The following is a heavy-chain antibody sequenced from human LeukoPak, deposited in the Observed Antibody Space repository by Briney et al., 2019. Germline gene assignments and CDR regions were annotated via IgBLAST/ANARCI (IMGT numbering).Heavy chain of an antibody. CDR2: IIPIFGTA. V-gene: IGHV1-69*01. CDR3: ARGSVIAATGNYFDY. CDR1: GGTFSSYA. D-gene: IGHD6-13*01. Sequence: SVKVSCKASGGTFSSYAISWVRQAPGQVLEWMGGIIPIFGTANYAQNFKDRVTITADETTSTAYMELSSLRSEDTAVYYCARGSVIAATGNYFDYWGQGTLVTVSS. J-gene: IGHJ4*02.